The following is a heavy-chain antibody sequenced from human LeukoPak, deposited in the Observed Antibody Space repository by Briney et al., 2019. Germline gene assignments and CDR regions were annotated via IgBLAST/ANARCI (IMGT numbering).Heavy chain of an antibody. V-gene: IGHV3-30*02. D-gene: IGHD2-2*01. CDR3: AKGAYCSSTRCYGNWYFDL. Sequence: GGSLTLSCAASGFTFTIYGMHWVRQAPGKGLEWVSLILYDGSNKYYGDCVKGRFTISRDNSKNTLYLQMDSLRAEDTAVYYCAKGAYCSSTRCYGNWYFDLWGRGTQVTVSA. J-gene: IGHJ2*01. CDR1: GFTFTIYG. CDR2: ILYDGSNK.